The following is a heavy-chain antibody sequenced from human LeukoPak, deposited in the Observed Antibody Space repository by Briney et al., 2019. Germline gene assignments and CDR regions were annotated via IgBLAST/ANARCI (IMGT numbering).Heavy chain of an antibody. CDR1: GYTFTKYV. CDR3: ARDDCGDTCYPGGY. J-gene: IGHJ4*02. D-gene: IGHD2-2*01. Sequence: HRASVKVSCKASGYTFTKYVVHWIRQAPGQRPEWMGWTNAGNGDTKYSQNFQGRVTITRDTSASTTYMELSSLTSEDTALYYCARDDCGDTCYPGGYWGQGTLVTVSS. CDR2: TNAGNGDT. V-gene: IGHV1-3*01.